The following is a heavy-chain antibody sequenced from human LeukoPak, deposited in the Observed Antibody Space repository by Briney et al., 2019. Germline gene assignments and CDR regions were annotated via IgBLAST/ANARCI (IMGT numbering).Heavy chain of an antibody. CDR2: ITYSSTYI. V-gene: IGHV3-21*01. CDR1: VFTFSNYN. D-gene: IGHD1-26*01. CDR3: ARDPYSGGYGSYYYYYMDV. Sequence: GGSLRLSCAASVFTFSNYNMNWVRQAPGKVLEWVSSITYSSTYIYYAESVKGRFTISRDNAKNSVYLEMNSLRAEDTAVYYCARDPYSGGYGSYYYYYMDVWGKGTTVTISS. J-gene: IGHJ6*03.